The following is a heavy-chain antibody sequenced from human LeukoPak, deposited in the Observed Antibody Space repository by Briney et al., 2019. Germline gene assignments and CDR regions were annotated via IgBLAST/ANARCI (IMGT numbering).Heavy chain of an antibody. D-gene: IGHD3-22*01. J-gene: IGHJ4*02. Sequence: PGGSLRLSCAASGFTFSSYAMSWVRQAPGKGLEWVSAISGSGGSTYYADSVKGRFTISRDNSKNTLYLQMNSLRAEDTAVYYCAKKYYCDSSGYYTYWGQGTLVTVSS. CDR3: AKKYYCDSSGYYTY. CDR2: ISGSGGST. CDR1: GFTFSSYA. V-gene: IGHV3-23*01.